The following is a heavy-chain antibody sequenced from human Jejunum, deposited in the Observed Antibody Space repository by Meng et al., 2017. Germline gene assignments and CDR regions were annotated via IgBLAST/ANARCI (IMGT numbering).Heavy chain of an antibody. Sequence: GSLRLSCAVSAGSVTSGTWWSWVRQSPGQGLEWIGEISHRGSTTYNPSLKSRVTISLDKSKNQFSLTLDSLTAADAAVYYCARDPRTNWASRYFNYWGQGPLVPVSS. J-gene: IGHJ4*02. V-gene: IGHV4-4*02. CDR3: ARDPRTNWASRYFNY. CDR2: ISHRGST. CDR1: AGSVTSGTW. D-gene: IGHD7-27*01.